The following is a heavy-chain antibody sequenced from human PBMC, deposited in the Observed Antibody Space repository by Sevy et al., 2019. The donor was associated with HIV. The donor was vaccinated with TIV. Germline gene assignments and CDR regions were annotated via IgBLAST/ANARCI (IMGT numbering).Heavy chain of an antibody. J-gene: IGHJ4*02. CDR2: ISHDEIHK. CDR3: ARDLPHLLPWELSRGSDF. CDR1: GFTFSNYA. D-gene: IGHD3-16*01. V-gene: IGHV3-30*04. Sequence: GGSLRLSCTAYGFTFSNYAVHWVRQAPGKGLEWVAIISHDEIHKDFADSVRGRFSISRDTSKNTIYLQMNSLRPEDTAVYYCARDLPHLLPWELSRGSDFWGQGTLVTASS.